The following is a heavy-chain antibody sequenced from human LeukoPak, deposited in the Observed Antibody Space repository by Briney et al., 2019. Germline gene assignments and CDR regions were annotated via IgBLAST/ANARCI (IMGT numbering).Heavy chain of an antibody. CDR3: AKDSGDGYTAYYFDY. CDR2: ISGSGGDT. D-gene: IGHD5-24*01. V-gene: IGHV3-23*01. J-gene: IGHJ4*02. CDR1: GSTFATFA. Sequence: GGSLRLSCAASGSTFATFAMGWVRQPQGRGLDWARDISGSGGDTYYADSVKGRFTISRDNSKNMLYLQMNSLRAEDTAVYYCAKDSGDGYTAYYFDYWGQGTLVTVSS.